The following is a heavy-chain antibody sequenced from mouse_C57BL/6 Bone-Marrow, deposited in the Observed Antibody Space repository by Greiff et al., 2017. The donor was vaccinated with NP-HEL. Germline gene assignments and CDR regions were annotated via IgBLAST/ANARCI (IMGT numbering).Heavy chain of an antibody. D-gene: IGHD1-1*01. V-gene: IGHV1-72*01. CDR3: ASRLLAWDDSMGD. J-gene: IGHJ4*01. CDR2: IDPTSGGT. CDR1: GYTFTSYW. Sequence: QVQLQQPGAELVKPGASVKLSCKASGYTFTSYWMHWVKQRPGRGLEWIGRIDPTSGGTKYNEKFKSKATLTVDKPSSTAYMQLSSLTSEDSAVFDCASRLLAWDDSMGDWGQGTSVTVSS.